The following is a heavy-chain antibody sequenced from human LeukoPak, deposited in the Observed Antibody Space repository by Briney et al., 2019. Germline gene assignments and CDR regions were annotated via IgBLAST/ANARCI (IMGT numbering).Heavy chain of an antibody. CDR1: GGSISSSNW. V-gene: IGHV4-4*02. CDR3: ARDYYYDSSGYYYYYGMDV. CDR2: IYHSGST. J-gene: IGHJ6*02. D-gene: IGHD3-22*01. Sequence: SSGTLSLTCAVSGGSISSSNWWSWVRQPPGKGLEWIGEIYHSGSTNYNPSLKSRVTISVDKSKNQFSLKLSSVTAADTAVYYCARDYYYDSSGYYYYYGMDVWGQGTTVTVSS.